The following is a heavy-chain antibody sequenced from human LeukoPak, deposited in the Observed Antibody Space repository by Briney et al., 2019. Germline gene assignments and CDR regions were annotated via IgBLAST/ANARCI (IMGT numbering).Heavy chain of an antibody. J-gene: IGHJ4*02. CDR2: ISAYDGNT. D-gene: IGHD2-15*01. CDR3: AKDTGYWSAGICYSAPVIAY. V-gene: IGHV1-18*01. CDR1: GYTFNTYG. Sequence: ASVTVSCKASGYTFNTYGITWVRQAPGQGLEWMGWISAYDGNTNYAQKYQGKVTMTTDTSTSTAFMELRGLKSDDTAVYYCAKDTGYWSAGICYSAPVIAYWGQGTLITVSS.